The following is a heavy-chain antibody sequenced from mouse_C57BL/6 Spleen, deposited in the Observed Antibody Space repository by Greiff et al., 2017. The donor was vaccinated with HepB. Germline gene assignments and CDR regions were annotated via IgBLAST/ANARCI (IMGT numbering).Heavy chain of an antibody. D-gene: IGHD2-4*01. J-gene: IGHJ4*01. V-gene: IGHV1-52*01. CDR2: IDPSDSET. CDR3: ARGGGLRQGYYAMDY. Sequence: QVQLQQPGAELVRPGSSVKLSCKASGYTFTSYWMHWVKQRPIQGLEWIGNIDPSDSETHYNQKFKDKATLTVDKSSSTAYMQLSSLTSEDSAVYYCARGGGLRQGYYAMDYWGQGTSVTVSS. CDR1: GYTFTSYW.